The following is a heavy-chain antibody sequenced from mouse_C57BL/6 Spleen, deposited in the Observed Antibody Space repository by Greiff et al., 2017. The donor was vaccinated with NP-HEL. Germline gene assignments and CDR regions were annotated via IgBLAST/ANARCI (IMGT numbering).Heavy chain of an antibody. CDR2: INPGSGGT. Sequence: QVQLQQSGAELVRPGTSVKVSCKASGYAFTNYLIEWVKQRPGQGLEWIGVINPGSGGTNYNEKFKGKATLTADKSSSTAYMQLSSLTSEDSAVYFCAAKLLPFAYWGQGTLVTVSA. CDR3: AAKLLPFAY. CDR1: GYAFTNYL. J-gene: IGHJ3*01. V-gene: IGHV1-54*01. D-gene: IGHD1-1*01.